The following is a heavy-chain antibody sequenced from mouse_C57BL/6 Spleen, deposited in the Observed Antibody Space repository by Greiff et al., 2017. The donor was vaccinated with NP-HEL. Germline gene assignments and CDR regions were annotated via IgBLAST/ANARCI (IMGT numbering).Heavy chain of an antibody. CDR2: ISSGSGTI. Sequence: EVKLVESGGGLVKPGGSLKLSCAASGFTFSDYGMHWVRQAPEKGLEWVAYISSGSGTIYYADTVKGRFTISRDNAKNTLFLQMTSLRSEDTAMYYCARDYGSFYYFDYWGQGTTLTVSS. CDR1: GFTFSDYG. CDR3: ARDYGSFYYFDY. V-gene: IGHV5-17*01. D-gene: IGHD1-1*01. J-gene: IGHJ2*01.